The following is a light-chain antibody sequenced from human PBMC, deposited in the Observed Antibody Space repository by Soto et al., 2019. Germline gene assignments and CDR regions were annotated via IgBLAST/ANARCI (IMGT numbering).Light chain of an antibody. CDR2: AAT. V-gene: IGLV2-11*01. CDR1: SSDFGTYNH. Sequence: QSALTQPRSVSGSPGQSVTISCTGTSSDFGTYNHVSWYQHHPGKAPKLMIYAATKRPSGVPDRFSGSKSGNTASLTISGLQAEDEADYYCCSYAGRYRVFGGGTKLTVL. CDR3: CSYAGRYRV. J-gene: IGLJ2*01.